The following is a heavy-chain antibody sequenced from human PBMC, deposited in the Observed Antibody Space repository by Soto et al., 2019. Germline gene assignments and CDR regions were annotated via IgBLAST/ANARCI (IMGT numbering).Heavy chain of an antibody. Sequence: GGSLRLSCAASGFTISSYAMNWVRQAPGKGLEWVSGISGSGYTTDYADSVKGRFTISRDNSKNTLYLQMSSLRADDTAVYYCAKDLKASTGWSLEHWGQGTQVTVSS. V-gene: IGHV3-23*01. D-gene: IGHD6-19*01. CDR1: GFTISSYA. J-gene: IGHJ1*01. CDR3: AKDLKASTGWSLEH. CDR2: ISGSGYTT.